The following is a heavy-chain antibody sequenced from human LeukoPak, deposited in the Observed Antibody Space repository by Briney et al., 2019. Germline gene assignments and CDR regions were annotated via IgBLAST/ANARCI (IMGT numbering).Heavy chain of an antibody. CDR2: ISAYNGNT. CDR3: ARDLGYCSSTSCYIGDY. D-gene: IGHD2-2*02. V-gene: IGHV1-18*01. CDR1: GYTFTSYG. J-gene: IGHJ4*02. Sequence: ASVKVSCKASGYTFTSYGISWVRQAPGQGLEWMGWISAYNGNTNYAQKFQGRVTMTTDTSTSTAYMELRSLRSDDTAVYYCARDLGYCSSTSCYIGDYWGQGTLVTVSS.